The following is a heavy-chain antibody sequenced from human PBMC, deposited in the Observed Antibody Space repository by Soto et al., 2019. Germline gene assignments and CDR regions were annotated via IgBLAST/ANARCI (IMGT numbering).Heavy chain of an antibody. V-gene: IGHV4-34*01. D-gene: IGHD4-17*01. CDR3: GTYTVTPGIDNY. J-gene: IGHJ4*02. CDR2: INHSGST. CDR1: GGSFSGYY. Sequence: QVQLQQWGAGLLKPSETLSLTCAVYGGSFSGYYWSWIRQPPGKGLEWIGEINHSGSTNYNPSLKSQFTIPGNPPKNKSSLKRSSGTAGNTAVISRGTYTVTPGIDNYWGQGPLSPSPQ.